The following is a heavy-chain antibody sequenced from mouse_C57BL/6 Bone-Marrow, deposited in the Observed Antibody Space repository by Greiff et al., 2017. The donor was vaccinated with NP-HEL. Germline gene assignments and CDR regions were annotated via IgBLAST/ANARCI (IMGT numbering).Heavy chain of an antibody. V-gene: IGHV1-81*01. CDR3: VLGSSPYAMDD. D-gene: IGHD1-1*01. Sequence: VQLQQSGAELARPGASVKLSCKASGYTFTSYGISWVKQRTGQGLEWIGEIYPRSGNTYYNEKFKGKATLTADKSSSTAYMELRSLTSEDSAVYFCVLGSSPYAMDDWGQGTSVTVSS. CDR2: IYPRSGNT. CDR1: GYTFTSYG. J-gene: IGHJ4*01.